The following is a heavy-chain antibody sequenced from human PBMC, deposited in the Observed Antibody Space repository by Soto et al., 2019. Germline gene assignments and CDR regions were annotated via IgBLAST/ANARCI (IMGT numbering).Heavy chain of an antibody. CDR2: IYYSGST. CDR3: ARGSFGYCTNGVCYTHYYYGMDG. CDR1: GGSLSSGGYY. V-gene: IGHV4-31*03. D-gene: IGHD2-8*01. J-gene: IGHJ6*02. Sequence: SETLSLTCTVSGGSLSSGGYYLSWIRQHPGKGLEWIGYIYYSGSTYYNPSLKSRVTISVDTSKNQFSLKLSSVTAADTAVYYCARGSFGYCTNGVCYTHYYYGMDGWGQGTTVTVSS.